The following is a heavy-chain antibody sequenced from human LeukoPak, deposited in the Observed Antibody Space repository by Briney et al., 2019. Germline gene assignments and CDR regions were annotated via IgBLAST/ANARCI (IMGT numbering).Heavy chain of an antibody. CDR3: ARSYRAHQTFYSSHFFDY. Sequence: SETLSLTCAVYGGSFSGYYWNWIRQPLGKGLEWIGEINHFGRTKYNPSLKSRVTISGDTSKNQFSLKINSLTAADTAVYYCARSYRAHQTFYSSHFFDYWGQVTLVTVSS. CDR1: GGSFSGYY. V-gene: IGHV4-34*01. CDR2: INHFGRT. J-gene: IGHJ4*02. D-gene: IGHD5-18*01.